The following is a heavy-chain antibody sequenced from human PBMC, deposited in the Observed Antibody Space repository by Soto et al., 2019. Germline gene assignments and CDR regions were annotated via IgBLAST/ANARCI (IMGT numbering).Heavy chain of an antibody. CDR2: IYTSGST. D-gene: IGHD6-6*01. J-gene: IGHJ6*02. Sequence: QVQLQESGPGLVKPSETLSLTCTVSGGSISSYYWSWIRQPAGKGLEWIGRIYTSGSTNYNPSLKSRVTMSVDTSKNQFSLKLSSVTAADTAVYYCARARSFEYSSSSAAPPLYYYYGMDVWGQGTTVTVSS. CDR3: ARARSFEYSSSSAAPPLYYYYGMDV. CDR1: GGSISSYY. V-gene: IGHV4-4*07.